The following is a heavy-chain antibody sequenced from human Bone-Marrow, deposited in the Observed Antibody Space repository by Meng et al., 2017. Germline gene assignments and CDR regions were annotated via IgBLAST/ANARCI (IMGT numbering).Heavy chain of an antibody. CDR2: IYHRGDT. J-gene: IGHJ5*02. V-gene: IGHV4-4*02. CDR1: GDSISSSNW. CDR3: ASSSGKAPHMRFDP. Sequence: QVQLQDAGPGLVKPSGTLSLTCTVSGDSISSSNWWSWVRQPPGKGLEWIGEIYHRGDTNYNPSLKSRVDISVDKSKNQFYLSLFSVTAADTAVYYCASSSGKAPHMRFDPWGQGTLVTVSS. D-gene: IGHD3-10*01.